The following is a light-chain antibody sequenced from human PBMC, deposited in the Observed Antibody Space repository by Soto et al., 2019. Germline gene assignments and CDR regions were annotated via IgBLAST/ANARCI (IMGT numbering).Light chain of an antibody. J-gene: IGKJ4*01. Sequence: EIVLTQSPATLSLSPGERATLSCRASQSINRHLAWYRQKPGQAPRLLIYDASNRATGIPARFRGSGSGTDFTLTISSLEPEDFGVYYGQQRSNWPPVTFGGGPKVEIK. V-gene: IGKV3-11*01. CDR3: QQRSNWPPVT. CDR1: QSINRH. CDR2: DAS.